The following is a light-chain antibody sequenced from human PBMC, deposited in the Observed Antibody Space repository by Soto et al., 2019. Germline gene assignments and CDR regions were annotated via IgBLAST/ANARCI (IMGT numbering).Light chain of an antibody. CDR1: SSNIGAGYD. CDR3: QSYDSSLSAVV. J-gene: IGLJ2*01. CDR2: GST. V-gene: IGLV1-40*01. Sequence: QSVLTQPPSVSGAPGQRVTISCTGSSSNIGAGYDVHWYQQFPGTAPKLLLYGSTNRPSGVPDRFSGSKSGTSASLAIAGLQTEGGADYYCQSYDSSLSAVVFGGGTKLTVL.